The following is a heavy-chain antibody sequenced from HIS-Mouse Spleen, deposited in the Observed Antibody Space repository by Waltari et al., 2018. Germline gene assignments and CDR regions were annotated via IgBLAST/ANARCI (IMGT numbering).Heavy chain of an antibody. Sequence: EVQLVESGVGLVRLGGSLSPSLAASGFTFCTPGLTWVRQAPGKGLEWVGRIKSKTDGGTTDYAAPVKGRFTISRDDSKNTLYLQMNSLKTEDTAVYYCTTDPNSGYPDYWGQGTLVTVSS. CDR1: GFTFCTPG. CDR3: TTDPNSGYPDY. D-gene: IGHD5-12*01. V-gene: IGHV3-15*01. CDR2: IKSKTDGGTT. J-gene: IGHJ4*02.